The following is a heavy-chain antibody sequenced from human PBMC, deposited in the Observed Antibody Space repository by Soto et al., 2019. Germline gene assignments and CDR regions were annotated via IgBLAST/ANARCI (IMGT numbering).Heavy chain of an antibody. D-gene: IGHD6-6*01. Sequence: PSETLSLTCTVSGGSVNSDSYYWSWIRHPPGRGLEWIGYIYYTGSTNYNPSLKSRVTISIDTSRNQFSLKLSTVTAADTAVYYCAREFSNSPEAFDSWGQGXLVTVYS. CDR2: IYYTGST. V-gene: IGHV4-61*01. CDR1: GGSVNSDSYY. CDR3: AREFSNSPEAFDS. J-gene: IGHJ4*02.